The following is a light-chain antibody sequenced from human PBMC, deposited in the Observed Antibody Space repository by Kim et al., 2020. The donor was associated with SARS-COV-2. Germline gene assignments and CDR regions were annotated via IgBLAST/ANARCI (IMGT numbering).Light chain of an antibody. CDR1: KLGDKY. J-gene: IGLJ2*01. CDR2: QDS. CDR3: QAWDSSNAV. Sequence: SYELTQPPSVSVSPGQTASITCSGDKLGDKYACWYQQKPGQAPVLVIYQDSKRPSGIPERFSGSNSGNTATLTISGTQARDEADYYCQAWDSSNAVFGGGTQLTVL. V-gene: IGLV3-1*01.